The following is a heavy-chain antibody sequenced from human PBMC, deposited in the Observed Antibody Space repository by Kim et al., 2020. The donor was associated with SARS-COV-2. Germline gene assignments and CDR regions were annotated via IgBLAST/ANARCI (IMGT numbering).Heavy chain of an antibody. V-gene: IGHV1-46*01. CDR1: GYTFTSSQ. Sequence: ASVKVSCKASGYTFTSSQMHWLRQAPGQGLEWMGIINPSGGSARYAQKFQGRVTMTSDTSTDTVYMELSSLGSEDTAVYYCARDCGLGGSRDYWGPGTLVTVSS. CDR2: INPSGGSA. J-gene: IGHJ4*02. CDR3: ARDCGLGGSRDY. D-gene: IGHD3-16*01.